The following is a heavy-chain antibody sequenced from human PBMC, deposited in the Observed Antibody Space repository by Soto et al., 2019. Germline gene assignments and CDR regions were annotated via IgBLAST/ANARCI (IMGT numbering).Heavy chain of an antibody. Sequence: SVKVSCKASGGTFSSYAFNWVRQAPGQGLEWMGGIIPIFATASNAQKFQGRVTITADESTSTAYMELSRLRSADTAVYYCAIGTYHYESIGYDGTFEIWGPGTRVTVSS. CDR3: AIGTYHYESIGYDGTFEI. CDR1: GGTFSSYA. CDR2: IIPIFATA. V-gene: IGHV1-69*13. D-gene: IGHD3-22*01. J-gene: IGHJ3*02.